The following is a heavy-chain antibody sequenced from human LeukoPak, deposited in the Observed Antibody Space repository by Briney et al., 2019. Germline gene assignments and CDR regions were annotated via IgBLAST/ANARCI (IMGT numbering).Heavy chain of an antibody. CDR2: IYYSGST. D-gene: IGHD3-10*01. V-gene: IGHV4-39*07. Sequence: SETLSLTCTVSGGSISSSSYYWGWIRQPPGKGLEWIGSIYYSGSTYYNPSLKSRVTISVDTSKNQFSLKLSSVTAADTAVYYCARRLLWFGNFDYWGQGTLVTVSS. CDR3: ARRLLWFGNFDY. J-gene: IGHJ4*02. CDR1: GGSISSSSYY.